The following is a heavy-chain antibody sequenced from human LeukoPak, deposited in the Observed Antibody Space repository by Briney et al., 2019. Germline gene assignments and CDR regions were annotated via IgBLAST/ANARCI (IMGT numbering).Heavy chain of an antibody. J-gene: IGHJ4*02. V-gene: IGHV4-34*01. CDR1: IGSLIVYS. CDR3: TRQSGTVTPSYY. D-gene: IGHD4-17*01. Sequence: PSETLSLTCAVSIGSLIVYSWGWIRQAPGKGLDWIGEIHHSGGTTYNSSLQNRVTIPLAKPTSQFSLILTSVTAADTAVYYCTRQSGTVTPSYYWGERILVSVSS. CDR2: IHHSGGT.